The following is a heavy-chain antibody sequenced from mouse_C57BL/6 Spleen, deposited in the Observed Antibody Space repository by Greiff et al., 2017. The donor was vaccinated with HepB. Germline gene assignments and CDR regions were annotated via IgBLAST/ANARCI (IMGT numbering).Heavy chain of an antibody. CDR2: INPYNGGT. CDR1: GYTFTDYY. CDR3: ARPYYGNPWFAY. V-gene: IGHV1-19*01. J-gene: IGHJ3*01. D-gene: IGHD2-10*01. Sequence: VQLQQSGPVLVKPGASVKMSCKASGYTFTDYYMNWVKQSHGKSLEWIGVINPYNGGTSYNQKFKGKATLTVDKSSSTAYMELNSLTSEASAVYYCARPYYGNPWFAYWGQGTLVTVSA.